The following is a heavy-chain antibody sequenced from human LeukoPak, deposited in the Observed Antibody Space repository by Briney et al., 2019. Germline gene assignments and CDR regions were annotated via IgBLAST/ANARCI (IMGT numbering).Heavy chain of an antibody. CDR3: ASGPYCGGDCYPDHFDY. D-gene: IGHD2-21*02. CDR1: GFTFSSYA. J-gene: IGHJ4*02. V-gene: IGHV3-30*03. CDR2: ISYDGNNK. Sequence: GRSLRLSCAASGFTFSSYAIHWVRQTPGKVLEWVAVISYDGNNKYYADSVKGRFTISRDNSKNTLYLQMNSLRAEDTAVYYCASGPYCGGDCYPDHFDYWGQGTLVTVSS.